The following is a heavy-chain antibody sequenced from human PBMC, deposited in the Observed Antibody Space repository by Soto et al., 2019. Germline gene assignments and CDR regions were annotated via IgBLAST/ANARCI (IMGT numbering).Heavy chain of an antibody. Sequence: QVQLVESGGGVVQPGRSLRLSCAASGFTFSSYAMHWVRQAPGKGLEWVAVISYDGSNKYYADSVKGRFTISRDNSKNPLYLQMTSLRAEDTAVYYCASTVAALANDAFDIWGQGTMVTVSS. CDR2: ISYDGSNK. CDR1: GFTFSSYA. J-gene: IGHJ3*02. D-gene: IGHD6-19*01. V-gene: IGHV3-30-3*01. CDR3: ASTVAALANDAFDI.